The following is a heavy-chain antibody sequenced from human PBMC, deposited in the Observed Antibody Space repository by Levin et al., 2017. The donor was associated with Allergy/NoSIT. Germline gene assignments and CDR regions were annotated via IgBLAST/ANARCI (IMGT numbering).Heavy chain of an antibody. CDR2: ISYDGSNK. Sequence: PGGSLRLSCAASGFTFSSYAMHWVRQAPGKGLEWVAVISYDGSNKYYADSVKGRFTISRDNSKNTLYLQMNSLRAEDTAVYYCARARDYGSGSYSYYYYGMDVWGQGTTVTVSS. CDR3: ARARDYGSGSYSYYYYGMDV. CDR1: GFTFSSYA. J-gene: IGHJ6*02. D-gene: IGHD3-10*01. V-gene: IGHV3-30-3*01.